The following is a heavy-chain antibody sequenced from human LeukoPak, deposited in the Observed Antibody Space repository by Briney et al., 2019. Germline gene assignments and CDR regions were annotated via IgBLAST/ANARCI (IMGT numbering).Heavy chain of an antibody. CDR2: INHSGST. J-gene: IGHJ4*02. D-gene: IGHD4-23*01. CDR1: GGSFSGYY. V-gene: IGHV4-34*01. Sequence: PSETLSLTRAVYGGSFSGYYWNWIRQPPGKGLEWIGEINHSGSTNYNPSLKSRVTISVGTSKNQFSLKLSSVTAADTAVYYCARTGVTGGYGYWGQGTLVTVSS. CDR3: ARTGVTGGYGY.